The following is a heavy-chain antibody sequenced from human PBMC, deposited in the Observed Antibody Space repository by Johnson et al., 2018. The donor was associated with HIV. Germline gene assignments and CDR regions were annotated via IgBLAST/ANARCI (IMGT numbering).Heavy chain of an antibody. CDR3: TTGGGYEVGDAFDI. J-gene: IGHJ3*02. CDR2: IKSKTDGGTT. CDR1: GFTFSNAW. D-gene: IGHD5-12*01. V-gene: IGHV3-15*01. Sequence: MQLVESGGGVVQPGRSLRLSCAASGFTFSNAWMSWVRQAPGKGLEWVGRIKSKTDGGTTDYAAPVKGRFTISRDDSKNTLYLQMNSLKTEDTAVYYCTTGGGYEVGDAFDIWGQGTMVTVSS.